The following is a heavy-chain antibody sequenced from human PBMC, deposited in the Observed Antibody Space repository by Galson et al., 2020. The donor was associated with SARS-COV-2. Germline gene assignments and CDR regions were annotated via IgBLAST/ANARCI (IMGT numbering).Heavy chain of an antibody. J-gene: IGHJ6*03. D-gene: IGHD6-19*01. Sequence: GESLKISCAASGFTFSSYDMHWVRQATGKGLEWVSAIGTAGDTYYPGSVKGRFTISGENAKNSLYLQMNSLRAGDTAVYYCARGVSALAVADTRYYYYYYMDVWGKGTTVTVSS. CDR2: IGTAGDT. CDR3: ARGVSALAVADTRYYYYYYMDV. CDR1: GFTFSSYD. V-gene: IGHV3-13*01.